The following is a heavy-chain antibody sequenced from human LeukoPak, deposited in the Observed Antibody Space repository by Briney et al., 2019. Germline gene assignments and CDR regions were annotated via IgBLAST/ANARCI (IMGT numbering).Heavy chain of an antibody. CDR2: IWYDGSNK. CDR1: GFTFSSYG. Sequence: GRSLRLSCAASGFTFSSYGMHWVRQAPGKGLEWVAVIWYDGSNKYYADSVKGRFTISRDNSKNTLYLQMNSLRAEDTAVYYCARGGIAVAGIRRFDYWGQGTLVTVSS. CDR3: ARGGIAVAGIRRFDY. V-gene: IGHV3-33*01. D-gene: IGHD6-19*01. J-gene: IGHJ4*02.